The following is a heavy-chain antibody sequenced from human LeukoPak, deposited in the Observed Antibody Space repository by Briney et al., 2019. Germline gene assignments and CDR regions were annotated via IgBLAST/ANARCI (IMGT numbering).Heavy chain of an antibody. J-gene: IGHJ5*02. D-gene: IGHD3-22*01. CDR1: GFTFSSYS. CDR2: ISSSSIYR. CDR3: ARSYYYDSSGYYL. V-gene: IGHV3-21*01. Sequence: GGSLRLSCAASGFTFSSYSVNWVRQAPGKGLEWVSSISSSSIYRYYADSVKGRFTISRDNAKNSLYLQMNSLRAEDTAVYYCARSYYYDSSGYYLWGQGTLVTVSS.